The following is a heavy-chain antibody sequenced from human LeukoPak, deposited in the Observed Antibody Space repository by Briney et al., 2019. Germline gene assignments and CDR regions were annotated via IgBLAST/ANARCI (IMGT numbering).Heavy chain of an antibody. J-gene: IGHJ5*02. Sequence: SETLSLTCTVSGGSISSYYWSWIRQPPGKGLEWIGYIYYSGSTNYNPSLKSRVTISVDTSKNQFSLKLSSVTAADTAVYYCARDAPRGWFDPRGQGTLVTVSS. CDR3: ARDAPRGWFDP. V-gene: IGHV4-59*01. CDR2: IYYSGST. CDR1: GGSISSYY.